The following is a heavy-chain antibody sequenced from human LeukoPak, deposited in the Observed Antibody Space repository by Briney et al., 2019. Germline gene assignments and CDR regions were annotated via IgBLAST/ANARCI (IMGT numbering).Heavy chain of an antibody. J-gene: IGHJ4*02. CDR1: GFTFSSYA. V-gene: IGHV3-23*01. CDR2: ISGSGGST. Sequence: GGSLRLSCAASGFTFSSYAMSWVRQAPGKGLEWVSAISGSGGSTYYADSVKGRFTISRDNSKNTLYLQMNSLRAEDTAVYYCAKNQYQLPGLRDYWGQRTLVTVSS. D-gene: IGHD2-2*01. CDR3: AKNQYQLPGLRDY.